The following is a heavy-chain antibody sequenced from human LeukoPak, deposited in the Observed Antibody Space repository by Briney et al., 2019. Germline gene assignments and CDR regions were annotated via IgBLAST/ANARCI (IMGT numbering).Heavy chain of an antibody. V-gene: IGHV4-59*12. CDR1: GGSISSYY. CDR2: IYYSGST. Sequence: SETLSLTRTVSGGSISSYYWSWIRQPPGKGLEWIGYIYYSGSTNYNPSLKSRVTISVDTSKNQFSLKLSSVTAADTAVYYCARDGTPLDFWSGYYLNYYYYGMDVWGQGTTVTVSS. D-gene: IGHD3-3*01. CDR3: ARDGTPLDFWSGYYLNYYYYGMDV. J-gene: IGHJ6*02.